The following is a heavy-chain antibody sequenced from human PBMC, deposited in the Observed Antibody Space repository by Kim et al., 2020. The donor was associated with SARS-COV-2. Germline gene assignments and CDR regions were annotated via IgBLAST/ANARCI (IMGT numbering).Heavy chain of an antibody. V-gene: IGHV3-49*03. D-gene: IGHD3-10*01. J-gene: IGHJ4*02. Sequence: GGSLRLSCTASGFTFDDYCLNWFRRAPGKGLEWVGGIRNKAYGGSAYGGPAHYATSVKGRFTISRDDSKSIAYLQMNSLKIEDTAVYYCTRDLVTMVRGVGNYFDYWGQGTLVTVST. CDR1: GFTFDDYC. CDR2: IRNKAYGGSAYGGPA. CDR3: TRDLVTMVRGVGNYFDY.